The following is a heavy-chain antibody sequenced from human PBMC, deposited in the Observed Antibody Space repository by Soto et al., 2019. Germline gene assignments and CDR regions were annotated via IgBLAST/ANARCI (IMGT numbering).Heavy chain of an antibody. V-gene: IGHV1-18*01. Sequence: GPAVKATWKDPGYSFTRIGMTWLRPASGQGNKWMGWINAYNSYTEYAQKFQGRVTMTTDTSTSTAFMDLRSLRPDDTAVYYCARLYNYGSGSYLMPGSSWSNYWG. D-gene: IGHD3-10*01. J-gene: IGHJ4*01. CDR3: ARLYNYGSGSYLMPGSSWSNY. CDR1: GYSFTRIG. CDR2: INAYNSYT.